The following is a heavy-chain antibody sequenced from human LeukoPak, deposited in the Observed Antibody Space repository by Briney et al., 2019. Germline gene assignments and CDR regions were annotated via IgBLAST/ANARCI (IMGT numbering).Heavy chain of an antibody. CDR3: ARDKVTYSNYPFPYGMDV. Sequence: ASVKVSCKASGYTFTSYGISWVRQAPGQGLEWMGWISAYNGNTNYAQKLQGRVTMTTDTSTSTAYMELRSLRSDDTAVYYCARDKVTYSNYPFPYGMDVWGQGTTVTVSS. D-gene: IGHD4-11*01. CDR1: GYTFTSYG. V-gene: IGHV1-18*01. CDR2: ISAYNGNT. J-gene: IGHJ6*02.